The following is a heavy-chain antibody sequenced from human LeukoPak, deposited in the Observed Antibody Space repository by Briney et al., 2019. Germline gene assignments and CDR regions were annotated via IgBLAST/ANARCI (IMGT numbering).Heavy chain of an antibody. D-gene: IGHD6-19*01. J-gene: IGHJ5*02. CDR3: ARDRGFSSGHGGWFDP. CDR1: GGSISNNY. Sequence: SETLSLTCTVSGGSISNNYWTWIRQPAGKGLDYIGRIYSSGSTHYNPSLKSRVTMSVDTSKNQFSLKLTSVTVADTALYYCARDRGFSSGHGGWFDPWGQGTLVTVSS. CDR2: IYSSGST. V-gene: IGHV4-4*07.